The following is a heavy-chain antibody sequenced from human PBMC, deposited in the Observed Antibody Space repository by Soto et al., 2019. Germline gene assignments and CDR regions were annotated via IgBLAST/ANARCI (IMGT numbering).Heavy chain of an antibody. CDR2: INSDGSST. Sequence: TGGSLRLSCAASGFTFNNYWMHWVRQDPGKKLVWVSRINSDGSSTSYEDSVKGRFTISRNNAKNTLYLQMNSLRAEDTAVYYCARLLGAFDIWGQGTMVT. D-gene: IGHD3-10*01. CDR3: ARLLGAFDI. V-gene: IGHV3-74*01. J-gene: IGHJ3*02. CDR1: GFTFNNYW.